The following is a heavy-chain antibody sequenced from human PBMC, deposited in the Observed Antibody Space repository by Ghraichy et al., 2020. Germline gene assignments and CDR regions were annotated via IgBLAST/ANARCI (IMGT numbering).Heavy chain of an antibody. CDR2: ISHSGST. V-gene: IGHV4-34*01. Sequence: SETLSLTCAVYGESFSGFYWSWIRQPPGQGLEWIGEISHSGSTNYNPSRKSRVTISIDTSKNQFSLKLRSVTAADTAVYYCARECVLWSGSHRGMYIRGQGTTGTVS. D-gene: IGHD3-3*01. J-gene: IGHJ6*02. CDR1: GESFSGFY. CDR3: ARECVLWSGSHRGMYI.